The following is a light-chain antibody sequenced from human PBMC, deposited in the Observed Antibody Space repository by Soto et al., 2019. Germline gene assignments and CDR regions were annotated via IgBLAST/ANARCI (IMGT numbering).Light chain of an antibody. CDR2: EVS. Sequence: ALTQPPSASGSPGQSVTISCTGTSSDVGGYNYISWYQHHPGKAPKLMIYEVSQRPSGVPDRFSGSKSGNTASLTVSGLQAEDEADYYCTSYAGSNNRGVFGSGTKVTAL. J-gene: IGLJ1*01. CDR1: SSDVGGYNY. CDR3: TSYAGSNNRGV. V-gene: IGLV2-8*01.